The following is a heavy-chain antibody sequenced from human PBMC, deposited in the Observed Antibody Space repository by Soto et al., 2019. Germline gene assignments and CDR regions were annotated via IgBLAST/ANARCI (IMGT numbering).Heavy chain of an antibody. J-gene: IGHJ3*02. CDR2: ISAYNGNT. CDR3: ARGAATKILVVMYDALEI. Sequence: ASVKVSCKASGYTFTSYGISWVRQAPGQGLEWMGWISAYNGNTNYAQKLQGRVTMTTDTSTSTAYMELSSLRSDDTAVYYCARGAATKILVVMYDALEIWGQGTMVTVSS. V-gene: IGHV1-18*01. D-gene: IGHD3-22*01. CDR1: GYTFTSYG.